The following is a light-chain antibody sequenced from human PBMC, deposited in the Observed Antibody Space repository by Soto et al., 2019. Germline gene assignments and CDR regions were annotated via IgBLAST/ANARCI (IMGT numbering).Light chain of an antibody. CDR3: QQYNNWLYT. CDR2: DVS. J-gene: IGKJ2*01. Sequence: ETVMTQSPATLSVSPGERATLSCRASQSVSSNLAWYQQKPGQAPRLLIYDVSTRATGIPARFSGSGSGTEFTLTISSLQSEDFAVYYCQQYNNWLYTFGQGTKLEIK. CDR1: QSVSSN. V-gene: IGKV3-15*01.